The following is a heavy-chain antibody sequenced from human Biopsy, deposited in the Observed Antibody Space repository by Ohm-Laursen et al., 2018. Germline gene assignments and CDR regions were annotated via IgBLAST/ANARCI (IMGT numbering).Heavy chain of an antibody. J-gene: IGHJ3*02. CDR2: VNPNSGAT. CDR1: GYTFTDYS. D-gene: IGHD3-10*01. Sequence: SVKVSCKASGYTFTDYSLHWVRQAPGQGLEWMGWVNPNSGATNYAQKFQGRVTMTSDTSISTAYSELRRLISDDTAVYFCARDRMVTIITLVRADTFDIWGQGTLVSVSS. CDR3: ARDRMVTIITLVRADTFDI. V-gene: IGHV1-2*02.